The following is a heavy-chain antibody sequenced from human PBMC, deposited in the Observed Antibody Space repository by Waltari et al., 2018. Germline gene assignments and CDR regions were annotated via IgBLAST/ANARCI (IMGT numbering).Heavy chain of an antibody. J-gene: IGHJ4*02. D-gene: IGHD4-17*01. CDR2: IYYSGST. CDR3: ARLEGVTTPIDY. V-gene: IGHV4-39*01. CDR1: GGSISSSSYY. Sequence: QLQLQESGPGLVKPSETLSLTCTVSGGSISSSSYYWAWIRQPPGKGLVWIGNIYYSGSTYYNPSLKSRVTISVDTSKNQFSLKLSSVTAADTAVYYCARLEGVTTPIDYWGQGTLVTVSS.